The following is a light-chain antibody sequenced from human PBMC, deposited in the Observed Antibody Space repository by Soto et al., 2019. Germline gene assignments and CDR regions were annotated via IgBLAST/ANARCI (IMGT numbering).Light chain of an antibody. CDR2: EVS. CDR3: VSWDDSLSGLL. CDR1: SSDVGGYNY. Sequence: QSALTQPASVSGSPGQSITISCTGTSSDVGGYNYVSWYQQHPGKAPKLMIYEVSNRPSGVPDRFAGFKSGTSASLAISGLRSEDEGDYYCVSWDDSLSGLLFGTGTKVTVL. V-gene: IGLV2-14*01. J-gene: IGLJ1*01.